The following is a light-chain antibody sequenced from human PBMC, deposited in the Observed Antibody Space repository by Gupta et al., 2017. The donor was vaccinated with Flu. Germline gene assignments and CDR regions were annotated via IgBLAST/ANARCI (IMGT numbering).Light chain of an antibody. V-gene: IGKV3-11*01. CDR3: QQRMSWPIT. CDR2: DTS. J-gene: IGKJ5*01. CDR1: QSVANY. Sequence: PATLSLSPGERATLSCRASQSVANYLAWYQQKPGQAPRLLISDTSVRATAIPARFSGSGSGTDFTLTINSLQPEDFAVYYCQQRMSWPITFGQGTRLEIK.